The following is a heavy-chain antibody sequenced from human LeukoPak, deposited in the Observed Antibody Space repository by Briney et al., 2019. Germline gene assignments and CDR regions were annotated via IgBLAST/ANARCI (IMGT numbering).Heavy chain of an antibody. J-gene: IGHJ6*02. CDR3: ARGQEGHFHYAMDV. CDR1: GFTFSDYY. CDR2: ISSSGSTI. Sequence: PGGSLRLSCAASGFTFSDYYMTWIRQAPGKGLEWVSYISSSGSTIYYADSVKGRFTISRDNVRNSLSLQMNSLRAEDTAAYYCARGQEGHFHYAMDVWGQGTTVTVSS. V-gene: IGHV3-11*04.